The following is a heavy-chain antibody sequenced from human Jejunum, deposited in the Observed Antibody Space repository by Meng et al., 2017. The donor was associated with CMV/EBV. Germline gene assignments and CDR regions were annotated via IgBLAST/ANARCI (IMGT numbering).Heavy chain of an antibody. CDR3: ARGHNFGFEY. CDR1: GYNFTGYN. CDR2: IITNTGGT. Sequence: KVSCKASGYNFTGYNMHWVRQAPGQGLEWMGRIITNTGGTNYAQKFQGRVTMTRDTSISTGYMELNSLRSDDTAVYYCARGHNFGFEYWGQGTLVTVSS. J-gene: IGHJ4*02. V-gene: IGHV1-2*06. D-gene: IGHD1-1*01.